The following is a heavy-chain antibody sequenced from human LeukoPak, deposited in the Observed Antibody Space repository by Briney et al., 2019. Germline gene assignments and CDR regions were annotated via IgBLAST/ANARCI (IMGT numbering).Heavy chain of an antibody. CDR2: IKQDGSEK. V-gene: IGHV3-7*03. J-gene: IGHJ3*02. Sequence: PGGSLRLSCAASGFTFSSYWMSWVRQAPGKGLEWVANIKQDGSEKYYADSVKGRFTISRDNAKNSLYLQMNSLRAEDTALYYCAKDISLGYCSGGSCYNVFDIWGQGTMVTVSS. CDR1: GFTFSSYW. CDR3: AKDISLGYCSGGSCYNVFDI. D-gene: IGHD2-15*01.